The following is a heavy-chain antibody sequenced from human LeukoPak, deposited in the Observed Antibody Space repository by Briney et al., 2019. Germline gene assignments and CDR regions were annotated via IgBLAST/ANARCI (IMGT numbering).Heavy chain of an antibody. V-gene: IGHV3-30-3*01. J-gene: IGHJ3*02. D-gene: IGHD1-14*01. Sequence: GSLRLSCAASGFPFSSYAMHWVRQAPGKGLEGVAVISYDGSNKYYADSVKGRFTISRDNSKNTLYLQMNSLRAEDTAVYYCARGRAPEAPDAFDIWGQGTMVTVSS. CDR1: GFPFSSYA. CDR2: ISYDGSNK. CDR3: ARGRAPEAPDAFDI.